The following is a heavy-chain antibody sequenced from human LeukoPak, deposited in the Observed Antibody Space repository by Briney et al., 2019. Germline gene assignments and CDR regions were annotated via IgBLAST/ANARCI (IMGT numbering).Heavy chain of an antibody. Sequence: GGSLRLSCAASGFTFSSYAMHWVRQAPGKGLEWVAVIWYDGSNKYYADSVKGRFTISRDNSKNTLYLQMNSLRAEDTAVYYCVGAVTNDGPVAFDIWGQGTMVTVSS. D-gene: IGHD1-1*01. CDR1: GFTFSSYA. CDR2: IWYDGSNK. CDR3: VGAVTNDGPVAFDI. V-gene: IGHV3-33*08. J-gene: IGHJ3*02.